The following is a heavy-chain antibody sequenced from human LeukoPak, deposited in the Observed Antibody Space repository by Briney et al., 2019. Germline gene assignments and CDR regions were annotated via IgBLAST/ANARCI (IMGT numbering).Heavy chain of an antibody. V-gene: IGHV3-21*01. Sequence: GGSLRLSCAASGFTFNTFNVNWVRQAPGKGLEWVSSITSGGDYIYYADSVKGRFTTPRDNAKNSLSLQLNSLRVEDTAVYYCARGHYDVLAASYKWTPDYWGQGTLVTVSS. CDR2: ITSGGDYI. CDR1: GFTFNTFN. J-gene: IGHJ4*02. D-gene: IGHD3-9*01. CDR3: ARGHYDVLAASYKWTPDY.